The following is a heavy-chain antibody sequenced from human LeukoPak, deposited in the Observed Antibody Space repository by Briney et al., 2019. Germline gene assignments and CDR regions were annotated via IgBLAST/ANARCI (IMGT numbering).Heavy chain of an antibody. V-gene: IGHV4-59*01. CDR2: INYSGNT. D-gene: IGHD4-17*01. J-gene: IGHJ4*02. CDR1: GDSISSYY. Sequence: SETLSLTCTVSGDSISSYYWSWIRQPPGKELEWMGYINYSGNTNYNPSLKSRVTISVDTSKNQFSLRLTSVTAPDTAVYYCAREGRQDYVYFDCWGQGTLVTVSS. CDR3: AREGRQDYVYFDC.